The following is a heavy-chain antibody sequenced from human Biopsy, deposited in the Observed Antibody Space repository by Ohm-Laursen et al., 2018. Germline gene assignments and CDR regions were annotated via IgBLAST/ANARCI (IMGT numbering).Heavy chain of an antibody. J-gene: IGHJ5*02. CDR2: IFYRGST. CDR1: GGSISNNNYY. V-gene: IGHV4-39*01. CDR3: ARDYDTSGYYYVS. D-gene: IGHD3-22*01. Sequence: PGTLSLTCIVSGGSISNNNYYWGWIRQPPGKGLEWIGSIFYRGSTHYKPPLKSRVNISVDTSKNQFSLKLNSVTAADTAVYYCARDYDTSGYYYVSWGQGTLVTVSS.